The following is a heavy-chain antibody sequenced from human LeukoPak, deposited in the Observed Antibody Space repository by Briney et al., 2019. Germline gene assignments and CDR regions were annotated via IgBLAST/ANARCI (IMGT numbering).Heavy chain of an antibody. Sequence: GGSLRLSCAASGFTFRSYWMSWVRQAPGKGLEWVANIKQDGSEKYYVDSVKGRFTISRDNAKNSLYLQMNSLRAEDTAVYYCARVAVAEGFFDYWGQGTLVTVSS. CDR2: IKQDGSEK. CDR3: ARVAVAEGFFDY. J-gene: IGHJ4*02. V-gene: IGHV3-7*01. CDR1: GFTFRSYW. D-gene: IGHD6-19*01.